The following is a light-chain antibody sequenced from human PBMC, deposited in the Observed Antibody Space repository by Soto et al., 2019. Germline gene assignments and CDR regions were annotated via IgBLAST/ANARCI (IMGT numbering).Light chain of an antibody. V-gene: IGKV1-5*01. CDR2: DAS. CDR3: QQYGSSSPI. J-gene: IGKJ2*01. Sequence: DIQMTQSPSTLSASVGDGVTITCRASQNISVWLAWYQQRPGKAPKFLMYDASSLETGVQSRFSGSGSGTEFTLPIRSLQPDDSATYYCQQYGSSSPIFGQGTKLEIK. CDR1: QNISVW.